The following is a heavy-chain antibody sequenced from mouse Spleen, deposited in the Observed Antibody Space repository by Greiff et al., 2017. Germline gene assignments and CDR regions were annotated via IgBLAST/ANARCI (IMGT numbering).Heavy chain of an antibody. J-gene: IGHJ4*01. V-gene: IGHV1-64*01. CDR1: GYTFTSYW. Sequence: QVQLQQPGAELVKPGASVKLSCKASGYTFTSYWMHWVKQRPGQGLEWIGMIHPNSGSTNYNEKFKSKATLTVDKSSSTAYMQLSSLTSEDSAVYYCARWELSSSAMDYWGQGTSVTVSS. CDR2: IHPNSGST. D-gene: IGHD2-1*01. CDR3: ARWELSSSAMDY.